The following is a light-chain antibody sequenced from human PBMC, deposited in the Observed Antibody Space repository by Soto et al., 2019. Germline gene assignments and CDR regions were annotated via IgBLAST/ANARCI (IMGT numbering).Light chain of an antibody. CDR3: QRRYSTPFT. J-gene: IGKJ3*01. V-gene: IGKV1-39*01. CDR1: QSISSY. Sequence: DIQMTQSPSSLSASVGDRVTITCRASQSISSYLNWYQQKPGKAPKLLIYAASSLQSGVPSRFSGSGSGTDFTLTISSLQPEDFATYYCQRRYSTPFTFGPETKVDIK. CDR2: AAS.